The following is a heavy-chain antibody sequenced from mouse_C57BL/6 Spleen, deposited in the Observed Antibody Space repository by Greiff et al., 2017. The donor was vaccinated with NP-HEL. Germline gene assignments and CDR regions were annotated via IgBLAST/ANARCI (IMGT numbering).Heavy chain of an antibody. V-gene: IGHV1-69*01. CDR3: ARGYYYGSSPYFDY. CDR2: IDPSDSYT. Sequence: QVQLQQPGAELVMPGASVKLSCKASGYTFTSYWMHWVKQRPGQGLEWIGEIDPSDSYTNYNQKFKGKSTLTVDKSSSTAYMQLSSLTSEDSAVYYCARGYYYGSSPYFDYWGQGTTLTVSS. J-gene: IGHJ2*01. D-gene: IGHD1-1*01. CDR1: GYTFTSYW.